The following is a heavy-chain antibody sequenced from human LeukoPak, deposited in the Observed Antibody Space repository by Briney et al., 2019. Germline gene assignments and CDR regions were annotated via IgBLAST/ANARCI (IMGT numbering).Heavy chain of an antibody. D-gene: IGHD6-13*01. V-gene: IGHV4-59*08. CDR1: GGSINGHY. CDR2: IYYNGST. J-gene: IGHJ5*02. CDR3: TGLHFAAAEEFDP. Sequence: SSETLSLTCTVSGGSINGHYWSWIRQSPGKGLEWIGYIYYNGSTNYNPSLKSRITISVDTSKNQFSLNLSSVTAADTAVYYCTGLHFAAAEEFDPWGQGTLVTVSS.